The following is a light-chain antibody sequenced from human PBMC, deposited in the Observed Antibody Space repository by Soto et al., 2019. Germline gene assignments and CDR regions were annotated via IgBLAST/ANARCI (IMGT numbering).Light chain of an antibody. Sequence: EIVMTQSPATLSVSPGERATLSCRASQSVSSNLAWYQQKPGQATRLLIYGASTRATGIPARFSDSGSGTECTRTISSMQSEDFAVYYCQQYNNWPPWTFGQGTKVEIK. CDR3: QQYNNWPPWT. CDR2: GAS. V-gene: IGKV3-15*01. J-gene: IGKJ1*01. CDR1: QSVSSN.